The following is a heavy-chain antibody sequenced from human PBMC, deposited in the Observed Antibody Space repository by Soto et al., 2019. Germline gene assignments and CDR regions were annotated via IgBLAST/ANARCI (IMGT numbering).Heavy chain of an antibody. J-gene: IGHJ6*02. CDR2: ISGSGGST. CDR1: GFTFSSYG. V-gene: IGHV3-23*01. D-gene: IGHD6-19*01. CDR3: AKDGSSGWPYYYGLDV. Sequence: GGSLRLSCAASGFTFSSYGMSWVRQSPGKGLEWVSAISGSGGSTYYADSVKGRFTISRDNSKNTLYLQMNSLRAEDTAVYYCAKDGSSGWPYYYGLDVWGQGTSVTVSS.